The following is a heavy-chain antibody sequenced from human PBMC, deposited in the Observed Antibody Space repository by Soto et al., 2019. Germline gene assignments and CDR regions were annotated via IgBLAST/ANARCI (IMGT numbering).Heavy chain of an antibody. V-gene: IGHV4-59*01. CDR1: VGSISIYY. CDR3: ARAIIPLPAALIPWFDP. D-gene: IGHD2-2*01. Sequence: PAEGLSLTCTISVGSISIYYWVWIRQPPGKGLDWIGYIYCSGSTNYNPSLKSRVTISVDTAKNQFSLKLRSVTAADTAVYYCARAIIPLPAALIPWFDPWGQGTMVTVSS. CDR2: IYCSGST. J-gene: IGHJ5*02.